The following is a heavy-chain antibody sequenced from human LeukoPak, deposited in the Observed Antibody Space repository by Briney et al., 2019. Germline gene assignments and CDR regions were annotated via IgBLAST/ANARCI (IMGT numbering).Heavy chain of an antibody. D-gene: IGHD3-3*01. CDR2: ISGGGGST. CDR1: GFTFSSYA. Sequence: GGSLRLSCAASGFTFSSYAMSWVRQAPGKGLEWVSAISGGGGSTYYADSVKGRFTISRDNSKNTLYLQMNSLRAEDTAVYYCAACWSGYYTIDYWGQGTLVTVSS. V-gene: IGHV3-23*01. J-gene: IGHJ4*02. CDR3: AACWSGYYTIDY.